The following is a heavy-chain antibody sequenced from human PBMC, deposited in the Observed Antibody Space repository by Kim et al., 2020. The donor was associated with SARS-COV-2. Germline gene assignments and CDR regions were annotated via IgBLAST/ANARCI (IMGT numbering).Heavy chain of an antibody. D-gene: IGHD6-6*01. V-gene: IGHV4-4*07. J-gene: IGHJ4*02. Sequence: SETLSLTCTVSGGSISSYYWSWIRQPAGKGLEWIGRIYTSGSTNYNPSLKSRVTMSVDTSKNQFSLKLSSVTAADTAVYYCARDPYSSSPGQGDNFDYWGQGTPGTVSS. CDR2: IYTSGST. CDR3: ARDPYSSSPGQGDNFDY. CDR1: GGSISSYY.